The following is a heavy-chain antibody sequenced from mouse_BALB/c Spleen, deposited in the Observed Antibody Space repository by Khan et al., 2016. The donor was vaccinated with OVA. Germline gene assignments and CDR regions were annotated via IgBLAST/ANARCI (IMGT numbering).Heavy chain of an antibody. CDR2: ISYSENT. D-gene: IGHD2-4*01. Sequence: EVQLQESGPGLVKPSQSLSLTCTVSGFSFTSDYTWNLIRPFPGNKLGWMGFISYSENTRYTPSLKSRITITRDTAKNLLFLQLNSVTSEDTANYASASYDYYDYDPFPYWGQGTLVTVSA. CDR3: ASYDYYDYDPFPY. V-gene: IGHV3-2*02. J-gene: IGHJ3*01. CDR1: GFSFTSDYT.